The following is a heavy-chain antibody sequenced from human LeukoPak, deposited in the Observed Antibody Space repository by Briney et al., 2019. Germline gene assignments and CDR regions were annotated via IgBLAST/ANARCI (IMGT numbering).Heavy chain of an antibody. CDR1: GGSISSSLYY. D-gene: IGHD2-2*01. Sequence: SETLSLTCTVSGGSISSSLYYWGWIRQPPGKGLEWIGSINYSGSTYYNPSLKSRVTVSVDTSKNQFSLILISVTAADAAVYYCARRTPCSSINCYVLGAFDIWGQGTMVTVSS. J-gene: IGHJ3*02. CDR3: ARRTPCSSINCYVLGAFDI. V-gene: IGHV4-39*01. CDR2: INYSGST.